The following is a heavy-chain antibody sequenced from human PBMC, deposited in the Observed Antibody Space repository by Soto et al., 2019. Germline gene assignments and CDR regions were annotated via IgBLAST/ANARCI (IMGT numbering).Heavy chain of an antibody. D-gene: IGHD3-10*01. CDR1: GFTFSDYI. V-gene: IGHV3-30-3*01. CDR3: ARDDEDGSYCDLGY. Sequence: QVQLVESGGGVVQPGRSLRLSCAASGFTFSDYIMHWVRQAPVEGLEWVAMVLHDGNNKYYADSVKGRFTISRDNSKNTLYLKMNSLRTEDTAMYYCARDDEDGSYCDLGYWGQGTLVTVSS. CDR2: VLHDGNNK. J-gene: IGHJ4*02.